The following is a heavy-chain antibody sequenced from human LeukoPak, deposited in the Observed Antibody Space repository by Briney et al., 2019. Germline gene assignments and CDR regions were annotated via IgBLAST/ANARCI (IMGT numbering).Heavy chain of an antibody. D-gene: IGHD3/OR15-3a*01. V-gene: IGHV1-18*01. CDR3: ARTSQSYELLSGSDLGY. CDR2: ISAYSGNT. CDR1: GYTFSSFG. Sequence: ASVKVSCKTSGYTFSSFGITWVRQAPGQGLEWVGWISAYSGNTNYGQILQDRVTMTTDTSTSTAYMEPKSLRSDDTAVYYCARTSQSYELLSGSDLGYWGQGTLVTVSS. J-gene: IGHJ4*02.